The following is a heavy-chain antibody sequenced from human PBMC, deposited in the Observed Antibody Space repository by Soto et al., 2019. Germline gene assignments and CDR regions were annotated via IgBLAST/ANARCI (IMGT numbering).Heavy chain of an antibody. CDR2: IYYTGNT. Sequence: PSETLSLTCTVTGGSISTYYWSWIRQPPGKGLEWIGHIYYTGNTNYNPSLKSRVTISVDTSTNRFSLRLSSVTAADTAVYYCARHGYGSGSYYNWFDPWGQGTLVTVSS. CDR1: GGSISTYY. J-gene: IGHJ5*02. D-gene: IGHD3-10*01. V-gene: IGHV4-59*08. CDR3: ARHGYGSGSYYNWFDP.